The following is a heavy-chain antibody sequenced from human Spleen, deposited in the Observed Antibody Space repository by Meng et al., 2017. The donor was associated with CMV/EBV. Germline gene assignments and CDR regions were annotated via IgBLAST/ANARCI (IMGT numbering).Heavy chain of an antibody. V-gene: IGHV3-74*01. J-gene: IGHJ6*02. Sequence: GGSLRLSCAASGFTFSSFWVHWVRQAPGKGLVWVSRINSDGSSTSYADSVKGRFTISRDNAKNTLYLQMNSLRAEDTAVYYCARAPRGSYYYGMDVWGQGTTVTVSS. CDR1: GFTFSSFW. D-gene: IGHD3-16*01. CDR2: INSDGSST. CDR3: ARAPRGSYYYGMDV.